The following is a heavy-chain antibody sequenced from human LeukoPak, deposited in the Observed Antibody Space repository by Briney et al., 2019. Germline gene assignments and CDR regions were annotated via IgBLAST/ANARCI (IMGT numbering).Heavy chain of an antibody. D-gene: IGHD2-15*01. Sequence: GGSLRLSCAASGFTFSSYWMHWVRQAPGKGLVWVSRINSDGSSTSYADSVKGRFTISRDNAKNTLYLQMNSLRAEDTAVYYCARGGYCSGGSCYCNYWGQGTLVTVSS. CDR3: ARGGYCSGGSCYCNY. CDR1: GFTFSSYW. J-gene: IGHJ4*02. V-gene: IGHV3-74*01. CDR2: INSDGSST.